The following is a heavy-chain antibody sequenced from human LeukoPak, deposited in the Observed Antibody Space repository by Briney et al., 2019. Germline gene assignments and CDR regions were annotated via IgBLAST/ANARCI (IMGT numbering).Heavy chain of an antibody. CDR1: GASITTYC. CDR2: VYYRGNT. J-gene: IGHJ4*02. CDR3: ARGDGYTPN. D-gene: IGHD5-24*01. V-gene: IGHV4-59*01. Sequence: AETLSLTCTVSGASITTYCWSWIRQPPGKGLEWIGYVYYRGNTNYNPSLKSRVTISVDTSKNQFSLKLSSVTAADTAVYYCARGDGYTPNWGQGTLVTVSS.